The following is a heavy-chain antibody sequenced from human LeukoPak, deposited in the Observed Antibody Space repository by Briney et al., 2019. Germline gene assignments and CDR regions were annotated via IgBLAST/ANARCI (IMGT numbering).Heavy chain of an antibody. CDR2: IYYSGST. CDR1: GGSISSYY. J-gene: IGHJ4*02. V-gene: IGHV4-59*01. Sequence: SETLSLTCTVSGGSISSYYWRWIRQPPGKGLEWIGYIYYSGSTNYNPSLKSRVTISVDTSKNQSSLKLSSVSAADTAVYYCARGPRITMVRGVIIDSDPLGCYDYWGQGTLVTVSS. CDR3: ARGPRITMVRGVIIDSDPLGCYDY. D-gene: IGHD3-10*01.